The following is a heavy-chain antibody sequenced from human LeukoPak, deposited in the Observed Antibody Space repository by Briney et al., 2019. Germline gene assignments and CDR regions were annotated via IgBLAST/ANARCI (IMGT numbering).Heavy chain of an antibody. D-gene: IGHD5-12*01. Sequence: SGGSLRLSCAGSGFTFARHALTWVRQAPGKGLEWVSTISGGGGSTHYADSVKGRFTISRDNSKDTVFLQTNNLRVEDTAIYYCAREGGSCTSNSCSDYFDYWGQGTLVTVSS. CDR2: ISGGGGST. CDR3: AREGGSCTSNSCSDYFDY. J-gene: IGHJ4*02. V-gene: IGHV3-23*01. CDR1: GFTFARHA.